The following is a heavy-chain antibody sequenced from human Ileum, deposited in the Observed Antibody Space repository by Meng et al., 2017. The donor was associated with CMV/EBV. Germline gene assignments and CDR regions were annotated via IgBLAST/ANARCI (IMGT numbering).Heavy chain of an antibody. J-gene: IGHJ6*02. CDR2: IYSAGST. Sequence: GGSLRLSCAASGFTVSNYYMTWVRQAPGKGLEWVSIIYSAGSTYYADSVKGRFTISRDNSKNTLYLQMNNLRAEDTAVYYCARYHSRDGYNSYYYGMDVWGQGTTVTVSS. CDR1: GFTVSNYY. CDR3: ARYHSRDGYNSYYYGMDV. V-gene: IGHV3-53*01. D-gene: IGHD5-24*01.